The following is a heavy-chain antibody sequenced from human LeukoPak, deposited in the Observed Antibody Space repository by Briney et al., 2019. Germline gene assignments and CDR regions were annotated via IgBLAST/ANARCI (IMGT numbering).Heavy chain of an antibody. J-gene: IGHJ5*02. Sequence: ASVTVSCKASGYTFTSYAMHWVRQAPGQRLEWMGWINAGNGNTKYSQKFQGRVTITRDTSASTAYMELSSLRSEDTAVYYCARAKVYSGSSVAPTPYNWFDPWGQGTLVTVSS. CDR2: INAGNGNT. D-gene: IGHD6-6*01. CDR1: GYTFTSYA. CDR3: ARAKVYSGSSVAPTPYNWFDP. V-gene: IGHV1-3*01.